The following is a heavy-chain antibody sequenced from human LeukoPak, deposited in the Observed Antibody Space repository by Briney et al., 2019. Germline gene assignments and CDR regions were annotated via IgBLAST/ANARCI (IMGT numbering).Heavy chain of an antibody. J-gene: IGHJ4*02. CDR3: AKEGQSLDYHFDY. D-gene: IGHD6-19*01. CDR1: GVTFSGYA. Sequence: GSLTLSCASSGVTFSGYAMSWVRRAPGKGVGGVSAFSGRGGSTYYANSVKGRFTISTDNSKTTLYLQMNSLRAEDTAVYYCAKEGQSLDYHFDYWGQGTLVTVSS. V-gene: IGHV3-23*01. CDR2: FSGRGGST.